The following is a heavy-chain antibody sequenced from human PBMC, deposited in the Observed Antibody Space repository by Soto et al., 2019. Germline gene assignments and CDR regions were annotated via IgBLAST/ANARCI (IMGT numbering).Heavy chain of an antibody. D-gene: IGHD2-2*01. V-gene: IGHV1-18*04. Sequence: QAHLEQSGGEVREPGASVKVSCKATGYTFVSHGISWVRQAPGQGLEWMGWISPKNDNTKYAQNFQDRVTLTTDTFTSTAYMDLRSLRSDDTAVYYCARVSSSIVVVPDYGMDAWGQGTTVIVSS. CDR3: ARVSSSIVVVPDYGMDA. CDR1: GYTFVSHG. CDR2: ISPKNDNT. J-gene: IGHJ6*02.